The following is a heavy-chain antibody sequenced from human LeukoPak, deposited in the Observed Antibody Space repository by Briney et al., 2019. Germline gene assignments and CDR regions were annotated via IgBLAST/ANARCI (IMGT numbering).Heavy chain of an antibody. CDR1: GFTFSSSW. Sequence: GGSLRLSCAASGFTFSSSWMHWVRQAPGKGLVWVSRINSDGSSTTYADSVKGRFTISRDNFKNTLYLQMNSLRAEDTAVYYCARAPNYYDSKAAGYYMDVWGKGTTVTVSS. J-gene: IGHJ6*03. V-gene: IGHV3-74*01. D-gene: IGHD3-22*01. CDR3: ARAPNYYDSKAAGYYMDV. CDR2: INSDGSST.